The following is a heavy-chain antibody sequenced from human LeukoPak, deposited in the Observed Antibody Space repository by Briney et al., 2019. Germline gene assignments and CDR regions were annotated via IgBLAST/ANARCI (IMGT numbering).Heavy chain of an antibody. CDR3: TGAPDRIDY. D-gene: IGHD2-2*01. CDR1: GYTFTGYH. V-gene: IGHV1-8*02. CDR2: MNPNSGNT. J-gene: IGHJ4*02. Sequence: ASVKVSCKASGYTFTGYHMHWVRQAPGQGLEWMGWMNPNSGNTGYAQKFQGRVTMTRNTSISTAYMELSSLRSEDTAVYYCTGAPDRIDYWGQGTLVTVSS.